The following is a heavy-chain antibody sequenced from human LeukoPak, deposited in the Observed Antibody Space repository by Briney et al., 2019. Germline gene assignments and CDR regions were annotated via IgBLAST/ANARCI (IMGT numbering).Heavy chain of an antibody. CDR1: GFTFSSYW. V-gene: IGHV3-7*01. D-gene: IGHD3-10*01. CDR2: IKQDGSEK. CDR3: ARDRDASGRSFDY. Sequence: GGSLRLSCAASGFTFSSYWMSWVRQAPGKGLEWVANIKQDGSEKYYVDSVKGRFTISRDNAKNSLSLQLNSLRAEDTAVYYCARDRDASGRSFDYWGQGTLVTVSS. J-gene: IGHJ4*02.